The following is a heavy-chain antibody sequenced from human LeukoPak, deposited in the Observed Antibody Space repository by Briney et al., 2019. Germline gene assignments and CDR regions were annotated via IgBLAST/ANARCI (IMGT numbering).Heavy chain of an antibody. V-gene: IGHV4-34*01. D-gene: IGHD6-19*01. CDR1: GGSFRGYY. CDR3: ARVKAVAGTLPHLLDY. CDR2: ISHSGGT. Sequence: PSETLSLTCAVYGGSFRGYYWSWIRQPPGKGLEWIGEISHSGGTNYNPSLKSRVTISVDTSKNQFSLKLSSVTAADTAVYYCARVKAVAGTLPHLLDYWGQGTLVTVSS. J-gene: IGHJ4*02.